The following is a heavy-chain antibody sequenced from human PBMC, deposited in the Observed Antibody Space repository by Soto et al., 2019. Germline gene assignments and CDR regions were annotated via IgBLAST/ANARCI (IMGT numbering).Heavy chain of an antibody. Sequence: GASVKVSCKASGYTFTNYGISWVRQAPGQGLEWMGWISAYNGNTNYAQKFQGRVTMTTDTSTSTAYMELRSLRSDDTAVYYCAKTVGYSYGLGYFHLWGRGTLVTVSS. V-gene: IGHV1-18*01. CDR1: GYTFTNYG. CDR2: ISAYNGNT. J-gene: IGHJ2*01. CDR3: AKTVGYSYGLGYFHL. D-gene: IGHD5-18*01.